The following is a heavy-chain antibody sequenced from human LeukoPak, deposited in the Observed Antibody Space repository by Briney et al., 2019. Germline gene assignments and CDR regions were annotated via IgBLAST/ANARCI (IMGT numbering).Heavy chain of an antibody. D-gene: IGHD2-8*02. CDR2: ISSSSSYI. Sequence: PGGSLRLSCAASGFTFSSYSMNWVRQAPGKGLEWVSSISSSSSYIYYADSVKGRFTISRDNAKNSLYLQMNSLRAEDTAVYYCARVGPGHWSNTEIDYWGQGTLVTVSS. CDR3: ARVGPGHWSNTEIDY. J-gene: IGHJ4*02. CDR1: GFTFSSYS. V-gene: IGHV3-21*01.